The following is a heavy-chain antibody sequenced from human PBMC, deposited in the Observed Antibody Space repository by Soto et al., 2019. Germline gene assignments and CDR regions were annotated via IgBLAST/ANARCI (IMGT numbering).Heavy chain of an antibody. CDR1: GFTCSGYG. Sequence: GGALRLSCADSGFTCSGYGMTWVRQAPGKGLEWVSTISGTGGNTYYADSVKGRFTISRDNSKNTVYLQMNSLRAEDTAVYYCVKAVYLLDFDYWGQGTLVTVSS. CDR3: VKAVYLLDFDY. CDR2: ISGTGGNT. J-gene: IGHJ4*02. V-gene: IGHV3-23*01. D-gene: IGHD1-20*01.